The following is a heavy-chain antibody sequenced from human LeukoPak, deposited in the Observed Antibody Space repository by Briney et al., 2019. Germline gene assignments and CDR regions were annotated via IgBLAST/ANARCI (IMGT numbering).Heavy chain of an antibody. Sequence: PGASLRLSCAASGFTFSNAWMSWVRQAPGKGLEWVGRIKSKTDRGIKDYAAPVKGRFTISRDDSKNTLYLQMNSLKTEDTAVYYCTTVLIVVVPAANTQTDYWGQGTLVTVSS. J-gene: IGHJ4*02. CDR2: IKSKTDRGIK. CDR1: GFTFSNAW. CDR3: TTVLIVVVPAANTQTDY. V-gene: IGHV3-15*01. D-gene: IGHD2-2*01.